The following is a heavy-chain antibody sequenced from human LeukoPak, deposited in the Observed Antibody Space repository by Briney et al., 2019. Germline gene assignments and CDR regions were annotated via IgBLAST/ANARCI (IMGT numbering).Heavy chain of an antibody. CDR2: INPNSGGT. CDR1: GYSFTVYY. V-gene: IGHV1-2*02. J-gene: IGHJ6*03. CDR3: ARGRYSSGYYYYYYMDV. Sequence: ASVKVSCKASGYSFTVYYMFWVRQAPGQGLEWMGWINPNSGGTNYAQKFQGRVTMTRDTSISTAYMELSRLRSDDTAVYYCARGRYSSGYYYYYYMDVWGKGTTVTISS. D-gene: IGHD6-19*01.